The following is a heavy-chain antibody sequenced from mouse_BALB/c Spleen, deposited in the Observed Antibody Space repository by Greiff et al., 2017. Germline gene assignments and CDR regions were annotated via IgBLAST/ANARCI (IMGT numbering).Heavy chain of an antibody. CDR3: AREGNLYAMDY. V-gene: IGHV1-7*01. J-gene: IGHJ4*01. CDR2: INPSTGYT. D-gene: IGHD2-1*01. Sequence: QVQLKESGAELAKPGASVKMSCKASGYTFTSYWMHWVKQRPGQGLEWIGYINPSTGYTEYNQKFKDKATLTADKSSSTAYMQLSSLTSEDSAVYYCAREGNLYAMDYWGQGTSVTVSS. CDR1: GYTFTSYW.